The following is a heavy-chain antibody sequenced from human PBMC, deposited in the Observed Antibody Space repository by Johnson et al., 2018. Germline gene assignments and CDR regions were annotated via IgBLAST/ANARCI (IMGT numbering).Heavy chain of an antibody. CDR3: EKGPLMERRDAFDI. CDR1: GFTFSSYA. Sequence: VQLVQSGGGLVQPGGSLRLSCAASGFTFSSYAMSWVHQAPGKGLEWVSAISGSGGSTYYADSVKGRVTISRDNSKNTLYLQMNSRKAEDTDVYYCEKGPLMERRDAFDIWGQGTMVTVSS. CDR2: ISGSGGST. D-gene: IGHD1-1*01. V-gene: IGHV3-23*04. J-gene: IGHJ3*02.